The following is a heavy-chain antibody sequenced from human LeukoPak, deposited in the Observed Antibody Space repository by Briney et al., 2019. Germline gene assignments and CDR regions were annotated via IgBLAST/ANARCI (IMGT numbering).Heavy chain of an antibody. CDR1: GGSFSGYY. J-gene: IGHJ4*02. D-gene: IGHD3-22*01. CDR3: ARAIRYYYDSSGYYLDY. V-gene: IGHV4-34*01. Sequence: SETLSLTCAVYGGSFSGYYWSWIRQPPGKGLEWIGEINHSGSTNYNPSLKSRVTISVDTSKNQFSLKLSSVTAADTAVYYCARAIRYYYDSSGYYLDYWGQGTLVTVSS. CDR2: INHSGST.